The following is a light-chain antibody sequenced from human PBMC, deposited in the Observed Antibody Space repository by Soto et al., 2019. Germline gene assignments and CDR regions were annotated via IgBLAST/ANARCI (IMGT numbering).Light chain of an antibody. J-gene: IGKJ1*01. Sequence: GDRVTITCRASQSISSWLAWYQQKPGKAPKLLIYDASSLESGVPSRFSGSGSGTEFTLTISSLQPGDFATYYCQHYNTYTWTFGQGTKVDVK. CDR2: DAS. CDR1: QSISSW. CDR3: QHYNTYTWT. V-gene: IGKV1-5*01.